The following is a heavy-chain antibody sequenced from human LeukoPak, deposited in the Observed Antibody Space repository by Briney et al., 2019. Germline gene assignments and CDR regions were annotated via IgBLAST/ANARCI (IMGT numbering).Heavy chain of an antibody. CDR1: GGSISSSSYY. D-gene: IGHD3-3*01. V-gene: IGHV4-39*01. CDR3: AWDFGVVEKLYYFDY. CDR2: IYYSGST. J-gene: IGHJ4*02. Sequence: SETLSLTCTVSGGSISSSSYYWGWIRQPPGKGLEWIGSIYYSGSTYYNPSLKSRVTISVDTSKNQFSLKLSSVTAADTAVYYCAWDFGVVEKLYYFDYWGQGTLVTVSS.